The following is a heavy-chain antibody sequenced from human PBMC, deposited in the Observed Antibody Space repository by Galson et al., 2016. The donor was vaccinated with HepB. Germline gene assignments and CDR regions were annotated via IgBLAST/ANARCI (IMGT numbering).Heavy chain of an antibody. V-gene: IGHV3-23*01. D-gene: IGHD6-6*01. J-gene: IGHJ5*02. Sequence: SLRLSCAASGFTFRGYAMSWVRRAPGKGLEWVSNISGSGGTTHYGDSVKGRFTISRDNSKNTVYLQMSSLRAEDTAVYYCAKNRHNTPRQRGTWFDPWGRGTVVTVSS. CDR2: ISGSGGTT. CDR3: AKNRHNTPRQRGTWFDP. CDR1: GFTFRGYA.